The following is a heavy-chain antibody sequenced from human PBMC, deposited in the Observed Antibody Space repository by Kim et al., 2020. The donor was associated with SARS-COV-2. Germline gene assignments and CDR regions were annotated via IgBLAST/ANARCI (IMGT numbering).Heavy chain of an antibody. J-gene: IGHJ5*02. CDR3: ARQGIAARYNWFDP. V-gene: IGHV5-10-1*01. D-gene: IGHD6-13*01. Sequence: TPYFQGNVTISADKSIRTAYLQWSSLKASDTAMYYCARQGIAARYNWFDPWGQGTLVTVSS.